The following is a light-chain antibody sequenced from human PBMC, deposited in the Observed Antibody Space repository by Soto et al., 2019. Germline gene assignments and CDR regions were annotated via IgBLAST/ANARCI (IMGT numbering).Light chain of an antibody. CDR3: LQRSDWRT. V-gene: IGKV3-11*01. J-gene: IGKJ1*01. Sequence: IVLTQSPVSLSLSPGERATLSCRASGGVGRSLAWFQQRPGQAPRLLIYDASNRATGIPARFSGSGSGTDFTLTISRLEPEDFAVYYCLQRSDWRTFGRGTKVEIK. CDR2: DAS. CDR1: GGVGRS.